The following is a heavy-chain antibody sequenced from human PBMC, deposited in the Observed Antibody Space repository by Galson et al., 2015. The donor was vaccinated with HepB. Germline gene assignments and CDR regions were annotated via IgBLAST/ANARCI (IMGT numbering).Heavy chain of an antibody. Sequence: SVKVSCKASGYTFTSYGISWVRQAPGQGLEWMGWISAYNGNTNYAQKLQGRVTVTTDTSTSTAYMELRGLRSDDTAVYYCARSDSADTAMVGFGYWGQGTLVTVSS. V-gene: IGHV1-18*04. CDR2: ISAYNGNT. J-gene: IGHJ4*02. CDR1: GYTFTSYG. D-gene: IGHD5-18*01. CDR3: ARSDSADTAMVGFGY.